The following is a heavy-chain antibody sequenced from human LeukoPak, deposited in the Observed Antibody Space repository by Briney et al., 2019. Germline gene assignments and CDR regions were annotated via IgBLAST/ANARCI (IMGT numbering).Heavy chain of an antibody. CDR2: IIPIFGTA. CDR1: GGTFSSYA. V-gene: IGHV1-69*05. D-gene: IGHD3-16*02. Sequence: SVKVSCKASGGTFSSYAISWVRQAPGQGLEWMGGIIPIFGTANYAQKLQGRVTMTTDTSTSTAYMELRSLRSDDTAVYYCAVGFGGVIGTFDYWGQGTLVTVSS. CDR3: AVGFGGVIGTFDY. J-gene: IGHJ4*02.